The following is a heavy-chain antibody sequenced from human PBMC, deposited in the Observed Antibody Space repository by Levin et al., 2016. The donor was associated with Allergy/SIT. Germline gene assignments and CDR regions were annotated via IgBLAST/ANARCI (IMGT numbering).Heavy chain of an antibody. V-gene: IGHV4-59*01. J-gene: IGHJ4*02. CDR3: ARDRDYGDYGGFDY. Sequence: RQAPGKGLEWIGYIYYSGSTNYNPSLKSRVTISVATSKIQFSLNLRSVTAADTAVYYCARDRDYGDYGGFDYWGQGTLVTVSS. CDR2: IYYSGST. D-gene: IGHD4-17*01.